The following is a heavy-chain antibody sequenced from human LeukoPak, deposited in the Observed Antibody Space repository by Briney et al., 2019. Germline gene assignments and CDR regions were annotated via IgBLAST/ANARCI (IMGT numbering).Heavy chain of an antibody. D-gene: IGHD2-2*01. Sequence: SQTLSLTCTVSGGSISSGSYYWGWIRQPAGRGLEWIGRIYTSGSTNYNPSLKSRVTISVDTSKNQFSLKLSSVTAADTAVYYCARECMGGALLSTSVIADWFDPWGQGTLVTVSS. CDR1: GGSISSGSYY. V-gene: IGHV4-61*02. CDR3: ARECMGGALLSTSVIADWFDP. CDR2: IYTSGST. J-gene: IGHJ5*02.